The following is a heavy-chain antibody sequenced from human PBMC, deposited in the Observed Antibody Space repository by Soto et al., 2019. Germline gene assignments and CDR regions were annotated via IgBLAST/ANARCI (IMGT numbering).Heavy chain of an antibody. V-gene: IGHV1-46*01. D-gene: IGHD3-22*01. CDR2: INPSGGST. Sequence: QVQLVQSGAAVKKPGASLKVSCKASGYIFTNHYLHWVRQAPGQGLEWMGIINPSGGSTNYLQKVQGRVTMTRETSPSTDYMELSSLRSEDTAVYFCARADYYDSSCFYYDYWGQGTLVTVSS. CDR3: ARADYYDSSCFYYDY. J-gene: IGHJ4*02. CDR1: GYIFTNHY.